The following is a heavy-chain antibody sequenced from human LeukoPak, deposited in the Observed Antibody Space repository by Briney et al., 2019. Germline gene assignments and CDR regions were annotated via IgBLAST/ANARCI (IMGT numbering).Heavy chain of an antibody. Sequence: GGSLRLSCAASGFTFSTYSMTWVRQAPGKGLEWVSALSPSGGITYYEDSVKGRFTISRDNSKNTLYLQMNSLRAEDTAVYYCARGVNYFVLEYWGQGTLVTISS. D-gene: IGHD3-10*02. J-gene: IGHJ4*02. V-gene: IGHV3-23*01. CDR3: ARGVNYFVLEY. CDR2: LSPSGGIT. CDR1: GFTFSTYS.